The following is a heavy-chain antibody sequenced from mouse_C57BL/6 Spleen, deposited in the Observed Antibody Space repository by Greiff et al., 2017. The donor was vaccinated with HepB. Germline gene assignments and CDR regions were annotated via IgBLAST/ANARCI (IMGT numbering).Heavy chain of an antibody. J-gene: IGHJ1*03. CDR1: GFTFSDYG. Sequence: EVQGVESGGGLVQPGGSLKLSCAASGFTFSDYGMAWVRQAPRKGPEWVAFISNLAYSIYYADTVTGRFTISRENAKNTLYLEMSSLRSEDTAMYYGARRNYYGSSLYFDVWGTGTTVTVSS. CDR3: ARRNYYGSSLYFDV. V-gene: IGHV5-15*01. D-gene: IGHD1-1*01. CDR2: ISNLAYSI.